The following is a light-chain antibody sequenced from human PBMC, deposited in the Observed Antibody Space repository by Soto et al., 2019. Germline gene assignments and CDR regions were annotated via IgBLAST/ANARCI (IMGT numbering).Light chain of an antibody. CDR2: KAS. V-gene: IGKV1-5*03. CDR1: QNISSW. CDR3: QQYHLPAT. Sequence: DIQMTQSPSTLSAFVGDRVTIACRASQNISSWLAWYQQKPGKAPKILIYKASTLESGVPARFSGSGSGTDFSLTISSLQPDDCATSDCQQYHLPATFGPGTKVDL. J-gene: IGKJ3*01.